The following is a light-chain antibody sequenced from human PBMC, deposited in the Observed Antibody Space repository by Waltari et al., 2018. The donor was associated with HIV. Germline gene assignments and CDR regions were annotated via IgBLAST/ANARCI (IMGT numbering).Light chain of an antibody. CDR3: CAYAGSTTYVI. CDR1: SSDVGGYYL. V-gene: IGLV2-23*02. J-gene: IGLJ2*01. CDR2: EVS. Sequence: SALTQPASVSGSPGQSITIPCTGTSSDVGGYYLVSWYQPPPGKAPKLKIYEVSKRPSGVSNRFSGSKSGNTASLTSSGLQAEDEADYYCCAYAGSTTYVIFGGGTKLTVL.